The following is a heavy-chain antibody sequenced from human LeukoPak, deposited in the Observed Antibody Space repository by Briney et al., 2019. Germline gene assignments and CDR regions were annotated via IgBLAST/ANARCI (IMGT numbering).Heavy chain of an antibody. Sequence: PGGSLRLSCAASGLTVSSSYMSWVRQAPGKGLEWVSAIYSGGSTYYADSVKGRFTISRDNSKNTLSLQMNSLRAEDTAVYYCAGSEGSSWNEIGYWGQGTLVTVSS. V-gene: IGHV3-66*01. D-gene: IGHD6-13*01. J-gene: IGHJ4*02. CDR2: IYSGGST. CDR1: GLTVSSSY. CDR3: AGSEGSSWNEIGY.